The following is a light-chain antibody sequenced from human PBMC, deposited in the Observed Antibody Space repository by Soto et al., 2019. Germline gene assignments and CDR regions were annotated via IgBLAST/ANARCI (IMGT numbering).Light chain of an antibody. J-gene: IGLJ1*01. CDR3: SSYTRSRTYV. Sequence: QSALTQPASVSGSPGQSITFSCTGTSSDVGGYNYVSWYQQHPGKAPKLMIYDVSYRPSGVSNRFSGSKSGNTASLTISGLQAEDEADYYCSSYTRSRTYVFGTGTKLTVL. V-gene: IGLV2-14*01. CDR1: SSDVGGYNY. CDR2: DVS.